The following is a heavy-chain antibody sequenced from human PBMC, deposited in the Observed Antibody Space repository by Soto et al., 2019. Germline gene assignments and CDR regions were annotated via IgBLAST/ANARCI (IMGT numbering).Heavy chain of an antibody. Sequence: QVQLVQSGAEVKKPGSSVKVSCKASGGTFSSYTISWVRQAPGQGLEWMGRIIPILGIANYAQELQRRVTINADKYTRTAYVELISLRSEDTAVYYCLAAAGTGRERGCWFDPWGQGTLVTVSS. J-gene: IGHJ5*02. V-gene: IGHV1-69*02. CDR1: GGTFSSYT. D-gene: IGHD6-13*01. CDR3: LAAAGTGRERGCWFDP. CDR2: IIPILGIA.